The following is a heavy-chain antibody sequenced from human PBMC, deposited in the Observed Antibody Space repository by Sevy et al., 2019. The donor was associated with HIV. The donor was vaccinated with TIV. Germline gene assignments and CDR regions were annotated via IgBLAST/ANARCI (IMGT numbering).Heavy chain of an antibody. V-gene: IGHV3-66*01. CDR3: ARDRYYDASGYYYYYYGLDV. Sequence: GGSLRLSCAASTFSVTDNYMSWVRQAPGKGLEWVSTIYSGGSTFYADSVKGRFPISRANSKNRLNLQMNSLRAEDTAVYYCARDRYYDASGYYYYYYGLDVWGQGTTVTVSS. CDR2: IYSGGST. D-gene: IGHD3-22*01. J-gene: IGHJ6*02. CDR1: TFSVTDNY.